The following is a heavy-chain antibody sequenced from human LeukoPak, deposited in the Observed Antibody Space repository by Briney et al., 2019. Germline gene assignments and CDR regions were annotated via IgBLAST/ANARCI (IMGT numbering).Heavy chain of an antibody. CDR3: ARDLEAVAGYFDY. CDR1: GFTFSDYY. V-gene: IGHV3-11*01. CDR2: ISSSGSTI. Sequence: GESLRLSCAASGFTFSDYYMSWIRQAPGKGLEWVSYISSSGSTIYYADSVKGRFTISRDNAKNSLYLQMNSLRAEDTAVYYCARDLEAVAGYFDYWGQGTLVTVSS. J-gene: IGHJ4*02. D-gene: IGHD6-19*01.